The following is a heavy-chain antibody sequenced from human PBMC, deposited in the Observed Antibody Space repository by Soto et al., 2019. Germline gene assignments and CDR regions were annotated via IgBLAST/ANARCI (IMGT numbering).Heavy chain of an antibody. V-gene: IGHV1-69*12. CDR1: GGTFSSYA. D-gene: IGHD3-22*01. J-gene: IGHJ1*01. Sequence: QVQLVQSGAEVKKPGSSVKVSCKASGGTFSSYAISWVRQAPGQGLEWMGGIIPIFGTANYAQKFQGRVTIPADESRSTAYMELSSLRSEDTAVHYCARAPSLVDYDSRLSFQHWGQGTLVTVSS. CDR3: ARAPSLVDYDSRLSFQH. CDR2: IIPIFGTA.